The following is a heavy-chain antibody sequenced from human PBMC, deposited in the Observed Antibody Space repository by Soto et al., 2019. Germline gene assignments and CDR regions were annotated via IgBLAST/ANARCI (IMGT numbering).Heavy chain of an antibody. Sequence: ASVKVSCKASGGTFSSYAISWVRQAPGQGLEWMGGIIPIFGTANYAQKFQGRVTITADESTSTAYMELSSLRSEDTAVYYCSYYDSSGYYYWSQGTLVTVSS. CDR3: SYYDSSGYYY. CDR2: IIPIFGTA. CDR1: GGTFSSYA. V-gene: IGHV1-69*13. J-gene: IGHJ4*02. D-gene: IGHD3-22*01.